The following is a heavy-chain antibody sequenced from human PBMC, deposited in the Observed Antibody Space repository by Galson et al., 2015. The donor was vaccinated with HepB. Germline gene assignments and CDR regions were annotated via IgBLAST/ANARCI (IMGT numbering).Heavy chain of an antibody. J-gene: IGHJ4*02. CDR2: ISSNGGST. V-gene: IGHV3-64D*06. CDR3: VKDIGGGWVDTAMVPPGY. D-gene: IGHD5-18*01. CDR1: GFTFSSYA. Sequence: SLRLSCAASGFTFSSYAMHWVRQAPGKGLEYVSAISSNGGSTYYADSVKGRFTISRDNSKNTLYLQMSSLRAEDTAVYYCVKDIGGGWVDTAMVPPGYWGQGTLVTVSS.